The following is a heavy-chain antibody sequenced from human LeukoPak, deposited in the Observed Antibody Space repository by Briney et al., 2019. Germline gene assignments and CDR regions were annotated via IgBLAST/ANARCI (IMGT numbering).Heavy chain of an antibody. Sequence: ASVKVSCKASGYTFTRYAMHWVRPAPGQRLEWMGWINAGNGNTKYSQKIQGRVTITRDTSASTAYMELSSLRSEDTAVYYCARDLTMVRGAAGYWGQETLVTVSS. J-gene: IGHJ4*02. V-gene: IGHV1-3*01. CDR3: ARDLTMVRGAAGY. CDR2: INAGNGNT. CDR1: GYTFTRYA. D-gene: IGHD3-10*01.